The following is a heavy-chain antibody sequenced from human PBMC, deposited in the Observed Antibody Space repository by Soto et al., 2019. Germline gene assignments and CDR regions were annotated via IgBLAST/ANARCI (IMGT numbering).Heavy chain of an antibody. D-gene: IGHD5-12*01. J-gene: IGHJ4*02. V-gene: IGHV3-33*01. CDR1: GFTFSNYG. CDR3: ARGQEAIVATH. CDR2: IWYDGSDK. Sequence: GGSLRLSCVASGFTFSNYGMHWVRQAPGKGLQWMAVIWYDGSDKYYADSVKGRFTTSRDNSKNTLYLQMNSLRAEDTAVYYCARGQEAIVATHWDQGTLVTVSS.